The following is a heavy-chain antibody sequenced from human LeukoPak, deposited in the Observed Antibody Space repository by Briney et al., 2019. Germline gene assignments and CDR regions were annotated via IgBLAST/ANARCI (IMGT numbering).Heavy chain of an antibody. CDR3: SRDLLDYDILTGYYRHIAFDI. D-gene: IGHD3-9*01. Sequence: ASVKVSCKASGYTFTGYYMHWVRQAPGQGLEWMGLINPNSGGTNYAQKFQGRVTMTRDTSISTAYMELSRLRSDDTAVYYCSRDLLDYDILTGYYRHIAFDIWGQGTMVTVSS. J-gene: IGHJ3*02. CDR1: GYTFTGYY. CDR2: INPNSGGT. V-gene: IGHV1-2*02.